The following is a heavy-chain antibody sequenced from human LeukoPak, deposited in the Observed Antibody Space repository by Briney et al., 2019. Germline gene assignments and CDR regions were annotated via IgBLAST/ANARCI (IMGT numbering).Heavy chain of an antibody. D-gene: IGHD1-26*01. J-gene: IGHJ4*02. Sequence: GGSLRLSCAGFGFTFSNYWMSWVRQTPGKGLEWVANIKQDGSERYYVDSVKGRFTLSRDNAKNSLYLQMNSLRAEDTAVYYCARTGGSYPYYFEYWGQGTLVTVSS. CDR2: IKQDGSER. CDR3: ARTGGSYPYYFEY. V-gene: IGHV3-7*01. CDR1: GFTFSNYW.